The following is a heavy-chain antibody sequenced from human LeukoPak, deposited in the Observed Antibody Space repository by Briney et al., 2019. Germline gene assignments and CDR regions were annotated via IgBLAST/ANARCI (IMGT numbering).Heavy chain of an antibody. CDR2: IRSKANSYAT. CDR3: TRLYHLGEDHYYYYGMDV. V-gene: IGHV3-73*01. Sequence: PGRSLRLSCAASGFTFSSYAMPWVRQASGKGLEWVGRIRSKANSYATAYAASVKGRFTISRDDSKNTAYLQMNSLKTEDTAVYYCTRLYHLGEDHYYYYGMDVWGQGTTVTVSS. D-gene: IGHD7-27*01. J-gene: IGHJ6*02. CDR1: GFTFSSYA.